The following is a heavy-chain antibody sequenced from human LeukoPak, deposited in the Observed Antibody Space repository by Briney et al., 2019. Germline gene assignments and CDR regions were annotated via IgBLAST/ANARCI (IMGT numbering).Heavy chain of an antibody. V-gene: IGHV4-39*07. CDR1: GGSISSSSYY. D-gene: IGHD3-10*01. CDR3: ARGQMVRGVILGWFDP. CDR2: IYYSGGT. Sequence: SETLSLTCTVSGGSISSSSYYWGWIRQPPGKGLEWIGNIYYSGGTCYNPSLKSRVTISVDTSKNQFSLKLSSVTAADTAVYYCARGQMVRGVILGWFDPWGQGTLVTVSS. J-gene: IGHJ5*02.